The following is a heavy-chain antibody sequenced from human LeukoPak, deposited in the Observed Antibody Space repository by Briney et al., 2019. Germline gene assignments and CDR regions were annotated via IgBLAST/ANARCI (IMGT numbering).Heavy chain of an antibody. D-gene: IGHD2-15*01. V-gene: IGHV3-23*01. Sequence: GGSLRLSCAASGFTFSSCGMSWVRQAPGKGLEWVSAISGSGGSTYYADSVKGRFTISRDNSKNTVYLQMNSLRAEDSATYYCAKGAIVVVVAAFFDYWGQGTLVTVSS. CDR2: ISGSGGST. CDR1: GFTFSSCG. J-gene: IGHJ4*02. CDR3: AKGAIVVVVAAFFDY.